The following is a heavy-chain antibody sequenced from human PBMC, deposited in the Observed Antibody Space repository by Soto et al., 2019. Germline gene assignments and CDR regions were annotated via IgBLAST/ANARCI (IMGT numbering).Heavy chain of an antibody. J-gene: IGHJ5*02. V-gene: IGHV1-2*04. CDR3: ARDLVTKGYSSGWYP. CDR1: GYTFTGYY. D-gene: IGHD6-19*01. CDR2: INPNSGGT. Sequence: ASVKVSCKASGYTFTGYYMHWVRQAPGQGLEWMGWINPNSGGTNYAQKFQGWVTMTRDTSISTAYMELSSLRAEDTAVYYCARDLVTKGYSSGWYPWGQGTLVTVSS.